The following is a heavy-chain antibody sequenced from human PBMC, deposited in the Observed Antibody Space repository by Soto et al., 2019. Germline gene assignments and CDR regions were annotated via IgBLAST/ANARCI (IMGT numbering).Heavy chain of an antibody. CDR2: ISGSGDST. Sequence: EVQLVESGGGLVQPGGSLRLSCAASGFTFSSYAMHWVRQAPGKGLEYVSVISGSGDSTYYANSVKGRFTIYRDNSKNTLYLQMGSLRTEDMAVYYCARRGYGLYFDYWGQGTLVTVSS. D-gene: IGHD3-10*01. V-gene: IGHV3-64*01. CDR1: GFTFSSYA. J-gene: IGHJ4*02. CDR3: ARRGYGLYFDY.